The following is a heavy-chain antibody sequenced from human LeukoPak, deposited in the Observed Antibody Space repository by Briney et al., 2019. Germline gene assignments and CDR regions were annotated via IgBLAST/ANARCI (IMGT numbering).Heavy chain of an antibody. CDR3: AGEARHYYYYGMDV. J-gene: IGHJ6*02. Sequence: SETLSLTCAVYGGSFSGYYWSWIRQPPGKGLEWIGEINHSGSTNYNPSLKSRVTISVDTSKNQFSLKLGSVTAADTAVYYCAGEARHYYYYGMDVWGQGTTVTVSS. V-gene: IGHV4-34*01. CDR1: GGSFSGYY. CDR2: INHSGST. D-gene: IGHD3-10*01.